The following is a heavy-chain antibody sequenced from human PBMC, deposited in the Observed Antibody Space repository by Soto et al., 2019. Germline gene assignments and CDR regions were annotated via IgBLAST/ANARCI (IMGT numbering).Heavy chain of an antibody. CDR2: IIPIYDTT. CDR3: ARARAERERSYDFWSGSFDY. CDR1: GGTLSIFA. J-gene: IGHJ4*02. D-gene: IGHD3-3*01. Sequence: SVKVSCKASGGTLSIFAISCVLQSPLRWLDWMGGIIPIYDTTNYAQTFQGRVTITADESTNTAFMELSSLRSVDTAVYYCARARAERERSYDFWSGSFDYWGQGSLVTVSS. V-gene: IGHV1-69*13.